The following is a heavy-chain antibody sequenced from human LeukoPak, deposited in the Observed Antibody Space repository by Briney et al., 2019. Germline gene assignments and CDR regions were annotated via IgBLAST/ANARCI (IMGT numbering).Heavy chain of an antibody. J-gene: IGHJ6*03. V-gene: IGHV1-69*06. CDR1: GGTFSSYA. CDR3: ARVFGVGATNYMDV. D-gene: IGHD3-3*01. CDR2: IIPIFGTA. Sequence: ASVKVSCKASGGTFSSYAISWVRQAPGQGLEWMGGIIPIFGTANYAQKFQGRVTITADKSTSTAYMELSSLRSEDTAVYYCARVFGVGATNYMDVWGKGTTVTVSS.